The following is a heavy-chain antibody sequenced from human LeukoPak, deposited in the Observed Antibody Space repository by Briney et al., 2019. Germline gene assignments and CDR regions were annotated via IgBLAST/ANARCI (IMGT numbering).Heavy chain of an antibody. Sequence: SETLSLTCTVSGGSISSGRYYWNWIRQPAGKGLEWIGRIYTGGSTNYNPSLKSRVTISVDTSKNQFSLKLSSVTAADTAVYYCARVAGYYYDSGSPSDAFDIWGQGTMVTVSS. CDR2: IYTGGST. J-gene: IGHJ3*02. V-gene: IGHV4-61*02. D-gene: IGHD3-22*01. CDR3: ARVAGYYYDSGSPSDAFDI. CDR1: GGSISSGRYY.